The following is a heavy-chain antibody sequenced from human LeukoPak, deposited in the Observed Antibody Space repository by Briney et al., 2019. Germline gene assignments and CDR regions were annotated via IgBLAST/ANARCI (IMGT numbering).Heavy chain of an antibody. J-gene: IGHJ4*02. D-gene: IGHD3-22*01. CDR3: ARDGSSTYYYLRF. CDR2: ISAYNGNT. Sequence: ASVTVSCKASGYSFTSYGITWVRQAPGQGLEWMGWISAYNGNTNYAQNLQGRVTMTTDKSTSTAYMELRSLRSDDTAVYYCARDGSSTYYYLRFWGQGTLVTVSS. CDR1: GYSFTSYG. V-gene: IGHV1-18*01.